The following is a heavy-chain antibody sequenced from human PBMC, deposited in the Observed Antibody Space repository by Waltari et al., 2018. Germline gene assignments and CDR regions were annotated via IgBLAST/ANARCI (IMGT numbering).Heavy chain of an antibody. Sequence: EVQLVESGGGLVKPGGSLRLSCAASGFTFSSYSMNWVRQAPGKGLEWVSSISSSSSYIDYADSVKGRFTISRDNAKNSLYLQMNSLRAEDTAVDYCAAGATVDYWGQGTLVTVSS. CDR3: AAGATVDY. J-gene: IGHJ4*02. V-gene: IGHV3-21*01. CDR2: ISSSSSYI. CDR1: GFTFSSYS. D-gene: IGHD1-26*01.